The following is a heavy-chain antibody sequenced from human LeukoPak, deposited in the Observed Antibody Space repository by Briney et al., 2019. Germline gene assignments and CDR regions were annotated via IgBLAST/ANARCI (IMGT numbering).Heavy chain of an antibody. J-gene: IGHJ3*02. D-gene: IGHD4-17*01. CDR2: IYSGGST. Sequence: GGSLRLSCAASGFTVSSNYMSWVRQAPGKGLEWVSVIYSGGSTYYADSVKGRFTISRDNSKNTLHLQMNSLRAEDTAVYYCARDLRAPPPYGDFEGGAFDIWGQGTMVTVSS. CDR1: GFTVSSNY. V-gene: IGHV3-53*01. CDR3: ARDLRAPPPYGDFEGGAFDI.